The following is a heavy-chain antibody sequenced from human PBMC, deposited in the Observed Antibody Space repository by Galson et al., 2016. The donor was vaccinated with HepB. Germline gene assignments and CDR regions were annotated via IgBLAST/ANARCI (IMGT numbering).Heavy chain of an antibody. Sequence: SETLSLTCTVSGGSISSYYWSWIRQPPGKGLEWIGYIYDTGSTNYNPSLKSRAALAIDTSKDQFSLKLSSVTAADTAVYYCARDKGLPAAGMGNFDYWGQGTLVTVSS. V-gene: IGHV4-59*01. J-gene: IGHJ4*02. CDR2: IYDTGST. CDR3: ARDKGLPAAGMGNFDY. CDR1: GGSISSYY. D-gene: IGHD6-13*01.